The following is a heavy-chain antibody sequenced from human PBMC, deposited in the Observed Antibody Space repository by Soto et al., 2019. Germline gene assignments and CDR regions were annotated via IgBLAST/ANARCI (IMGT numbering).Heavy chain of an antibody. CDR3: ARWDSNWFDP. CDR1: GGSITRDW. CDR2: ISCGAYT. J-gene: IGHJ5*02. D-gene: IGHD1-26*01. Sequence: SETLSLTCSASGGSITRDWRSWIRQPPGKGLEWIAYISCGAYTNYNPILKSRVTISGDTSKNQVSLRLNSVTTANTPVYYCARWDSNWFDPRGQGVLVTDAS. V-gene: IGHV4-59*01.